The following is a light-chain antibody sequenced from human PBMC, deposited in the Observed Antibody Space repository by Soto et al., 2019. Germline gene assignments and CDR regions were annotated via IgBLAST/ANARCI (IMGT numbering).Light chain of an antibody. J-gene: IGKJ1*01. V-gene: IGKV3-11*01. CDR2: DAS. CDR3: QQRSNWTKT. Sequence: EIVLAQSPATLSLSQGARATLYCRASQSVSSYLAWYQKKTGQDPRILIYDASNRATGIPARFSGIVSGTDFNLTLRSLETEDCAVYEGQQRSNWTKTFGPLTKGDIK. CDR1: QSVSSY.